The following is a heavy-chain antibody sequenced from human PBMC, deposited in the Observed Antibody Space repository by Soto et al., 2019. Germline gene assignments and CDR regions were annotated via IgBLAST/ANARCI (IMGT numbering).Heavy chain of an antibody. CDR2: INPGDSDT. CDR3: ASRPNHEHVMDF. CDR1: GYSFTSYW. Sequence: PVVLMKISSKGSGYSFTSYWIGCTRQMSGKSLEWMGIINPGDSDTRYSPSFQGQVTISVDKFINTAYLHWSSLKASDTAMYYCASRPNHEHVMDFWGQGTTVTVSS. J-gene: IGHJ6*02. V-gene: IGHV5-51*01.